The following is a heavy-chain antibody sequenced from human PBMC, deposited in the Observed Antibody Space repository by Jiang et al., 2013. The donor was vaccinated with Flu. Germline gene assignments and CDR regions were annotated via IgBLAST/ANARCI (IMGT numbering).Heavy chain of an antibody. J-gene: IGHJ3*02. D-gene: IGHD1-26*01. CDR3: AKWWELRNGDAFDI. CDR2: ISSYKGNT. V-gene: IGHV1-18*01. Sequence: GAEVKKPGASVKVSCKASGYSFNIYGVSWVRQAPGQGLEWMGWISSYKGNTNYAQKFQGRVTMTKDTSTSTAYMEMRSLRSDDTAVYYCAKWWELRNGDAFDIWGQGTMVTVSS. CDR1: GYSFNIYG.